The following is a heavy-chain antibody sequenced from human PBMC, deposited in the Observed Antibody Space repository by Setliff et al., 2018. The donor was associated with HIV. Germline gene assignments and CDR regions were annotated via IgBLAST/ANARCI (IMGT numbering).Heavy chain of an antibody. CDR2: INPSDSDV. CDR1: GYRFTNNW. V-gene: IGHV5-10-1*01. J-gene: IGHJ3*02. D-gene: IGHD3-16*01. Sequence: GESLKISCQGSGYRFTNNWINWVCQMPGKGLEWMGRINPSDSDVHYSPAFQRHVTISADKSISGAYLQWSSLKASDSATYYCARGQGFVWGSSLDAFDIWGQGTMVTVSS. CDR3: ARGQGFVWGSSLDAFDI.